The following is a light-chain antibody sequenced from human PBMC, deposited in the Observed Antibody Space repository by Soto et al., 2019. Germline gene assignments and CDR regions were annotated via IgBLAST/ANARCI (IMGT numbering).Light chain of an antibody. CDR2: VNSDGSH. CDR3: QTWGTGIRVV. V-gene: IGLV4-69*01. CDR1: SGHSSYA. J-gene: IGLJ2*01. Sequence: QPVLTQSPSASASLGASVKLTCTLSSGHSSYAIAWHQQQPETGPRYLMKVNSDGSHIRGDGIPDRFSGSSSGAERFLTISGLQSEDEADYYCQTWGTGIRVVFGGGTKVTVL.